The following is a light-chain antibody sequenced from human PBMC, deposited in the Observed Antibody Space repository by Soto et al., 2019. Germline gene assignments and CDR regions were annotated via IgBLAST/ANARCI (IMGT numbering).Light chain of an antibody. CDR2: GAS. J-gene: IGKJ4*01. CDR3: QQYATSPLT. V-gene: IGKV3-20*01. Sequence: ETVMTQSPATLSVSPGERATLSCRASQSISSNLAWYQQKPGQSPRLLISGASIRATGIPNRFSGSGSGTDFTLTISRLEPEDFAVYYCQQYATSPLTFGGGTKVDIK. CDR1: QSISSN.